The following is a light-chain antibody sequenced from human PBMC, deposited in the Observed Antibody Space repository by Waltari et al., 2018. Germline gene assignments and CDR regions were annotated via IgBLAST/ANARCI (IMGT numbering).Light chain of an antibody. CDR3: QLYVCLPAT. J-gene: IGKJ1*01. CDR2: QPC. V-gene: IGKV3-20*01. Sequence: ELVLTQSTDTLSLSPGERATLSWRNSHSISKYLAWYQQKPCRSPGPLLYQPCSRSAVIPDRFRGSGSRTDFSLTINRLDPEDLAVYYCQLYVCLPATFGQGTNLEIK. CDR1: HSISKY.